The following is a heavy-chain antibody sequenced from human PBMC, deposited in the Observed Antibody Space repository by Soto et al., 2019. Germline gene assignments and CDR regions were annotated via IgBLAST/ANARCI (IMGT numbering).Heavy chain of an antibody. D-gene: IGHD5-18*01. V-gene: IGHV3-21*01. Sequence: GGSLRLSCTASGVTFSSYSMNWVRQAPGKGLEWVSSISSSSSYLYYADSVQGRFTISRDNAKNSLYLQMNSLRAADTAVYYCPREAYRYPSDFDPCGQGRLVTVSS. CDR3: PREAYRYPSDFDP. J-gene: IGHJ5*02. CDR2: ISSSSSYL. CDR1: GVTFSSYS.